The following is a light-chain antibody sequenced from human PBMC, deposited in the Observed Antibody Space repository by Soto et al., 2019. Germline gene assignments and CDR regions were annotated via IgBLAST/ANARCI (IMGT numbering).Light chain of an antibody. CDR2: GAS. V-gene: IGKV3-20*01. CDR3: QQYNSYSWT. J-gene: IGKJ1*01. Sequence: EIVLTQSPGTLSLSPGERATLSCRASQSVTSSYLAWYQQKFGQAPRLLIYGASSRATGIPDRFSGSGSGTDFTLTISSLQPDDFATYYCQQYNSYSWTFGQGTKVDIK. CDR1: QSVTSSY.